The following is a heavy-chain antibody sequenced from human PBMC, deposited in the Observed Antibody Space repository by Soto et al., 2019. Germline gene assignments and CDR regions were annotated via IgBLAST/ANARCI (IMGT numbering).Heavy chain of an antibody. D-gene: IGHD2-15*01. CDR3: AKLDEGGLQYAYYAMDV. Sequence: LRVSCVASGFTFSNYGMHWVRQAPGKGLEWVAVISYDGSNKYYADSVKGRFTISRDNSKNTLYLQMTSLRTEDTALYYCAKLDEGGLQYAYYAMDVWGQGTTVTVSS. CDR2: ISYDGSNK. CDR1: GFTFSNYG. V-gene: IGHV3-30*18. J-gene: IGHJ6*02.